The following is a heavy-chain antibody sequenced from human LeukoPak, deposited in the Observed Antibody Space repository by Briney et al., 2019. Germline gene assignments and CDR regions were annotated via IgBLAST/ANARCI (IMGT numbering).Heavy chain of an antibody. J-gene: IGHJ4*02. D-gene: IGHD2-2*01. CDR2: KYYSGST. CDR3: ASSPIVPGAIMQYYFDS. CDR1: GGSISSSSYY. Sequence: PSETLSLTCTVSGGSISSSSYYWGWIRQPPGKGLEWIGSKYYSGSTNYNPSLMSRLTMSVDTSKNQSSLKLSSVTAADTAVYYCASSPIVPGAIMQYYFDSWGQGTLVTVSS. V-gene: IGHV4-39*07.